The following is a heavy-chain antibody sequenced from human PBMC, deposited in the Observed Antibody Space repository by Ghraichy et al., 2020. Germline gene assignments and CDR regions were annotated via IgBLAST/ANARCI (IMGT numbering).Heavy chain of an antibody. CDR1: GFTFSSYA. CDR3: AKDVGRGGGSCFHH. J-gene: IGHJ1*01. CDR2: ISGSGGNT. V-gene: IGHV3-23*01. Sequence: LSLTCAASGFTFSSYAMSWVRQAPGKVLEWVSAISGSGGNTYYADSVKGRFTFSRDNSKNTLYLQMNSLRAEDTAVYYCAKDVGRGGGSCFHHWGQGTLVTVSS. D-gene: IGHD2-15*01.